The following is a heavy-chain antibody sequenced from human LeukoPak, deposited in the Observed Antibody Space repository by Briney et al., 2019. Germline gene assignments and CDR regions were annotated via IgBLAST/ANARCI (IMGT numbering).Heavy chain of an antibody. CDR1: GYTFTCYY. J-gene: IGHJ4*02. Sequence: GASVKVSCKASGYTFTCYYMHWVRQAPGQGLEWMGRINPNSGGTNYAQKFQGRVTMTRDTSISTAYMELSRLRSDDTAVYYCARDWGYYYDSSGYYWIYWGQGPLVTVSS. D-gene: IGHD3-22*01. CDR3: ARDWGYYYDSSGYYWIY. V-gene: IGHV1-2*06. CDR2: INPNSGGT.